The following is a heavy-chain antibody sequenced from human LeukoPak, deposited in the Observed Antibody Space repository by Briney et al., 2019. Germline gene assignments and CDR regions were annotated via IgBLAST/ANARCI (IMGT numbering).Heavy chain of an antibody. CDR2: IYYSGRT. CDR3: ARLSRGESIAARRGRYYFDY. D-gene: IGHD6-6*01. V-gene: IGHV4-59*01. CDR1: GGSISSYY. J-gene: IGHJ4*02. Sequence: SETLSLTCSVSGGSISSYYWSWIRQPPGKGLEWIGYIYYSGRTNYNPSLKSRVTITVDTSKNQFSLTLSSVTAADTAVYYCARLSRGESIAARRGRYYFDYWGQGTLVTVSS.